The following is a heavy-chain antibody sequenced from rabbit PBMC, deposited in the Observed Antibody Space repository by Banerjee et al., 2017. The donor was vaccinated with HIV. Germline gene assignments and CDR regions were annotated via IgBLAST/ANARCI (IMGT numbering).Heavy chain of an antibody. J-gene: IGHJ2*01. Sequence: QEQLEESGGDLVKPGASLTLTCTASGFSFSSSYWICWVRQAPGKGLEWIACIYGGGSGSTYYASWAKGRFTISKTSSTTVTLQMTSLTAADTATYFCARGSNNGDDYGSFDPWGPGTLVTVS. CDR3: ARGSNNGDDYGSFDP. D-gene: IGHD6-1*01. CDR1: GFSFSSSYW. V-gene: IGHV1S45*01. CDR2: IYGGGSGST.